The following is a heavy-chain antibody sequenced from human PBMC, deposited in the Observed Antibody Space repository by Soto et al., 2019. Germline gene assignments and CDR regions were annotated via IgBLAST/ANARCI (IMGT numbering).Heavy chain of an antibody. J-gene: IGHJ3*01. D-gene: IGHD2-2*01. V-gene: IGHV3-48*04. CDR2: ISSSGSTI. Sequence: GGSLRLSCVGSGFTFSTYSMNWVRQAPGKGLEWIAFISSSGSTISYAVFCLKRNTIPRENAKSSLYLQMNSLRAEDTAVYYCAKSAYQLLRNEAVDFWGQGTMVTVSS. CDR1: GFTFSTYS. CDR3: AKSAYQLLRNEAVDF.